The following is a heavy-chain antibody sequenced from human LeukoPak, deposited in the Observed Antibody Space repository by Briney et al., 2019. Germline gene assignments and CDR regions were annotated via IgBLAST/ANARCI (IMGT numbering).Heavy chain of an antibody. CDR3: ARTSGYDYSFDY. CDR1: GGSVSSGRYY. J-gene: IGHJ4*02. V-gene: IGHV4-61*01. Sequence: SETLSLTCTVSGGSVSSGRYYWSWIRQPPGKGLEWIGYIYYSGSTNYNPSLKSRVTISVETSKNQFSLKLSSVTAADTAVYYCARTSGYDYSFDYWGQGTLVTVSS. CDR2: IYYSGST. D-gene: IGHD5-12*01.